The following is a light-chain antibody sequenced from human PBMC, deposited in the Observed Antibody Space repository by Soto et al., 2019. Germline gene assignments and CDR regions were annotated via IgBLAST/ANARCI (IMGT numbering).Light chain of an antibody. Sequence: QSALTQPASVSGSPGQSITISCTGTNSDVGAYNLVSWYQQHPGKAPKLIIFEVTKRPSGVSNRFSGSKSGNTASLTMSGLQAEDEGDYYCCSFAGSANYWVFGGETKLTVL. J-gene: IGLJ3*02. V-gene: IGLV2-23*02. CDR3: CSFAGSANYWV. CDR1: NSDVGAYNL. CDR2: EVT.